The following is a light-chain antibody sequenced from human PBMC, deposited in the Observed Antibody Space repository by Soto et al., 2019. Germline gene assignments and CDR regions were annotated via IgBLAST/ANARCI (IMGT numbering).Light chain of an antibody. CDR3: QQYNKWPAT. V-gene: IGKV3-15*01. CDR1: LSVSSS. Sequence: DTLMTQSPDTLSASSGEGATLSCRASLSVSSSLAWYQQKPGQAPRLLIYGTSTRATGIPARFSGSGSGTEFTLTISSLQSEDFAVYYCQQYNKWPATFGQGTKVEIK. CDR2: GTS. J-gene: IGKJ1*01.